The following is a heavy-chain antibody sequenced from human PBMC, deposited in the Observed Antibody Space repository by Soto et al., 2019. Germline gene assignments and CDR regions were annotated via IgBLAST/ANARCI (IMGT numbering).Heavy chain of an antibody. V-gene: IGHV3-23*01. J-gene: IGHJ4*02. CDR1: GFTFSSYA. CDR2: INTSGGTT. Sequence: GGSLRLSCAASGFTFSSYAMNWVRQAPGKGLEWVSGINTSGGTTYYADSVKGRFTISRDNSKSTLYLLMNSLSAEDTAIYYCANQPSYYSAFAFWGQGALVTVSS. CDR3: ANQPSYYSAFAF. D-gene: IGHD1-26*01.